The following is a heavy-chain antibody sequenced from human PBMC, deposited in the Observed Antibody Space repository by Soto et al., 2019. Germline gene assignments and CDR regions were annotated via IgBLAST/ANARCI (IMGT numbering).Heavy chain of an antibody. CDR3: ATAEGIAAAGVNYYYYYGMDV. D-gene: IGHD6-13*01. V-gene: IGHV1-24*01. J-gene: IGHJ6*02. CDR2: FDPEDGGT. CDR1: GYTLTELS. Sequence: ASVKVSCKVSGYTLTELSMHWVRQAPGKGLEWMGGFDPEDGGTIYAQKFQGRVTMTEDTSTDTAYMELSSLRSEDTAVYYCATAEGIAAAGVNYYYYYGMDVWGQGTTVTVSS.